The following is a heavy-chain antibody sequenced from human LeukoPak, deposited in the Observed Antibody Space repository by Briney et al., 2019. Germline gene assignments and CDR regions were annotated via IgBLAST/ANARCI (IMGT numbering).Heavy chain of an antibody. CDR1: GFTFDDFA. CDR2: ISSNIAYI. CDR3: AKIPDAAGSTDGFDI. J-gene: IGHJ3*02. V-gene: IGHV3-9*01. D-gene: IGHD6-13*01. Sequence: PGRSLRLSCVASGFTFDDFAMHWVRQAPGKGLEWVSGISSNIAYIGYADSVKGRFTISRDNAKNSLYLQMNSLRPEDTDLYFCAKIPDAAGSTDGFDIWGQGTMVTVSS.